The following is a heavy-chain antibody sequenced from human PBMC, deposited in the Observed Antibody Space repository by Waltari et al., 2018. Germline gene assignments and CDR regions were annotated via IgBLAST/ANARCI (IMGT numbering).Heavy chain of an antibody. CDR2: IYPDGRST. CDR1: GFSFSSYW. V-gene: IGHV3-74*01. D-gene: IGHD1-26*01. J-gene: IGHJ4*02. CDR3: ARVVGASLFDF. Sequence: EVQLVESGGGLVQPGRSLRLSCAASGFSFSSYWMHWGRQAPGKGLVWVSLIYPDGRSTAYPDSVKGRFTISRDNAKNTLYLQMNSLRAEDTAVYYCARVVGASLFDFWGQGTLVTVSS.